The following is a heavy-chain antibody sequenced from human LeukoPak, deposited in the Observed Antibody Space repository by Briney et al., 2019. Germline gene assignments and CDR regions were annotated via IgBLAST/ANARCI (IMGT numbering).Heavy chain of an antibody. D-gene: IGHD5-18*01. CDR1: GGSISSYY. Sequence: SETLSLTCTVSGGSISSYYWSWIRQPAGKGLEWSGRIYTIGSTNYNPSLKSRVTMSVDPSKSQLSLKLKSVTAADTAVYCCARRTRSFSYTYGDAYYCYYMDVWGKGTTVIVS. V-gene: IGHV4-4*07. CDR2: IYTIGST. J-gene: IGHJ6*03. CDR3: ARRTRSFSYTYGDAYYCYYMDV.